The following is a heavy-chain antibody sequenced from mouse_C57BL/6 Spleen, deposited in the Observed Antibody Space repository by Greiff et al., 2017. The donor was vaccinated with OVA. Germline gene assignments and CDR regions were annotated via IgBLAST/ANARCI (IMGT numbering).Heavy chain of an antibody. CDR1: GFTFSDYG. J-gene: IGHJ3*01. CDR3: ARGDGYYPAWFAY. D-gene: IGHD2-3*01. CDR2: ISSGSSTI. V-gene: IGHV5-17*01. Sequence: EVQLVESGGGLVKPGGSLKLSCAASGFTFSDYGMHWVRQAPEKGLEWVAYISSGSSTIYYADTVKGRFTISRDNAKNTLFLQMTSLRSEDTAMYYCARGDGYYPAWFAYWGQGTLVTVS.